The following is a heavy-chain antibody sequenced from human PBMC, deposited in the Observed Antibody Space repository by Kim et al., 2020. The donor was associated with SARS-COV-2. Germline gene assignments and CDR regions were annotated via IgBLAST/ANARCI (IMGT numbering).Heavy chain of an antibody. Sequence: SETLSLTCTVSGGSISSYYWSWIRQPPGKGLEWIGYIYYSGSTNYNPSLKSRVTISVDTSKNQFSLKLSSVNAADTAVYYCAGTDYGGNPYFDYWGQGTLVTVSS. J-gene: IGHJ4*02. V-gene: IGHV4-59*01. CDR2: IYYSGST. D-gene: IGHD4-17*01. CDR1: GGSISSYY. CDR3: AGTDYGGNPYFDY.